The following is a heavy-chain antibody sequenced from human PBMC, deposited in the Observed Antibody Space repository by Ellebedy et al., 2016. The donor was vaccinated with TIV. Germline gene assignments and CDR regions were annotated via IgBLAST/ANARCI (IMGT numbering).Heavy chain of an antibody. Sequence: GESLKISCAASGFTFSNYNMNWVRQAPGKGPEWVSYISSSSSRIYYADSVKGRFTISRDDARNSLSLQMNSLRDEDTAVYYCARDRGDYAPLDYWGQGTLVTVSS. CDR1: GFTFSNYN. CDR2: ISSSSSRI. V-gene: IGHV3-48*02. D-gene: IGHD4-17*01. J-gene: IGHJ4*02. CDR3: ARDRGDYAPLDY.